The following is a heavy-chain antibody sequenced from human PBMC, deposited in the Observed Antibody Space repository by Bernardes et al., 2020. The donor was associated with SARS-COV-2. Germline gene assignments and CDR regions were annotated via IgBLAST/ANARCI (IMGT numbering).Heavy chain of an antibody. CDR1: GGSISSY. V-gene: IGHV4-59*01. J-gene: IGHJ4*02. Sequence: ETLSLTCTVSGGSISSYWSWIRQPPGKGLEWIGYIYYSGSTNYNPSLKSRVTILVDTSKNQFSLKLSSVTAADTAVYYCARGSYKFDYWGQGTLVTVSS. CDR3: ARGSYKFDY. CDR2: IYYSGST. D-gene: IGHD3-10*01.